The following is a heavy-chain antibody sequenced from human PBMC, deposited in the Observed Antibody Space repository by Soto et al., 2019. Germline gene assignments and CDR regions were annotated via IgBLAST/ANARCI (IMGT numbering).Heavy chain of an antibody. Sequence: QVQLVQSGAEVKKPGSSVKVSCKASGGTFSSFTISWVRQAPGQGLEWMGRIIPKADVANYAQKFQGRVTITADKSTSTVYMELNSLRSEDTAVYYCAKTSALWAFDYWGQGPLVTVSS. CDR2: IIPKADVA. V-gene: IGHV1-69*02. J-gene: IGHJ4*02. D-gene: IGHD2-2*01. CDR1: GGTFSSFT. CDR3: AKTSALWAFDY.